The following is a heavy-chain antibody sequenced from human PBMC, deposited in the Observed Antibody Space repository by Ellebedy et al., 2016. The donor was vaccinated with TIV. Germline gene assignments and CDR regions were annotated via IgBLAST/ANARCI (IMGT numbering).Heavy chain of an antibody. CDR1: GASFRDNH. Sequence: MPSETLSLTCSVSGASFRDNHWSWIRQTADKGLEWLGRVAAGSRSNYNPSLRRRVPISVDTSKNQFSLKLSSVTAADTAVYYCARGPYSSAPFDYWGQGTLVTVSS. J-gene: IGHJ4*02. CDR2: VAAGSRS. V-gene: IGHV4-4*07. D-gene: IGHD6-25*01. CDR3: ARGPYSSAPFDY.